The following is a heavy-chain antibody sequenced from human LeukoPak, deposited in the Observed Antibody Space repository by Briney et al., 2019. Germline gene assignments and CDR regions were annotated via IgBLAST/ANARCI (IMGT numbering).Heavy chain of an antibody. CDR1: GGSISSYY. V-gene: IGHV4-59*08. J-gene: IGHJ4*02. Sequence: SETLSLTCTVSGGSISSYYWSWIRQPPGKGLEWIGYIYYSGNTNYNPSPKSRVTISLDTSKNQFSLKLGSVTAADTAMYYCAGHSYTSSFKALDYWGQGTLVTVSS. D-gene: IGHD6-13*01. CDR2: IYYSGNT. CDR3: AGHSYTSSFKALDY.